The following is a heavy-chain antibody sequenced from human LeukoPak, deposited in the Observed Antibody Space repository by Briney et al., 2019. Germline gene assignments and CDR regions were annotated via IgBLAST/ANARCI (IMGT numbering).Heavy chain of an antibody. D-gene: IGHD1-7*01. CDR3: AREAFGRNLDV. CDR1: GFTFSSYG. J-gene: IGHJ6*02. CDR2: ISYDGSNK. V-gene: IGHV3-30*03. Sequence: GGSLRLSCAASGFTFSSYGMHWVRQAPGKGLEWVAVISYDGSNKYYADSVKGRFTISRDNSKNTLYLQMNSLRAEDTAVYYCAREAFGRNLDVWGQGTTVTVSS.